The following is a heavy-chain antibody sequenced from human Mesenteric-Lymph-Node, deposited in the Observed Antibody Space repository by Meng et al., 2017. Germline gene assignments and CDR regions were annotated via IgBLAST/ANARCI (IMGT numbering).Heavy chain of an antibody. Sequence: ESGAGLVKPSEALSLTWRGPGGSISTSGYYWGGIRQPPGKGLEWIGSIGHSGITYYTPSLKSRVTVSIDTSKSQFSLKLTSVTAADTAVYYCVRSSGWVRTGFDPWGQGTLVTVSS. CDR1: GGSISTSGYY. D-gene: IGHD6-19*01. J-gene: IGHJ5*02. CDR3: VRSSGWVRTGFDP. V-gene: IGHV4-39*01. CDR2: IGHSGIT.